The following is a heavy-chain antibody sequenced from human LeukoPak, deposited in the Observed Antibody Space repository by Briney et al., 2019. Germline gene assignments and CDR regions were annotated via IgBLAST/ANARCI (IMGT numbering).Heavy chain of an antibody. CDR1: GFTFSSYW. J-gene: IGHJ4*02. Sequence: GGSLRLSCAASGFTFSSYWMSWVRQAPGKGLEWVANIKQDGSEKYYVDSVKGRFTISRDNAKNSLYLQMNSLRAEDMAVYYCARDFPYYYDTSGYYSDYWGQGTLVTVSS. V-gene: IGHV3-7*01. D-gene: IGHD3-22*01. CDR3: ARDFPYYYDTSGYYSDY. CDR2: IKQDGSEK.